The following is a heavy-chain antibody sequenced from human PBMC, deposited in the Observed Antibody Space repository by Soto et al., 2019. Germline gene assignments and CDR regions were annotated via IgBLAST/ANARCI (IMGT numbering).Heavy chain of an antibody. V-gene: IGHV5-51*01. Sequence: PGESLKISCKGSGYHFTNYWIGWVRQMPGKGLEWMGFIYPSDSDTRYSPSFQGQVTISADKSTSTAYLQWNNLRASDTAMYYCAKQTGDGYNYGGDWGQGTLVTVSS. D-gene: IGHD5-12*01. CDR2: IYPSDSDT. CDR3: AKQTGDGYNYGGD. CDR1: GYHFTNYW. J-gene: IGHJ4*02.